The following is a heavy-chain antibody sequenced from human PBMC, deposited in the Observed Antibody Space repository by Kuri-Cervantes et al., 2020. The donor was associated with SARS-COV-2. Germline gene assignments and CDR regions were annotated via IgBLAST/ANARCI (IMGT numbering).Heavy chain of an antibody. CDR2: IYYSGST. J-gene: IGHJ5*02. CDR3: ARLSPIGMVRGVAFDP. V-gene: IGHV4-59*08. Sequence: GSLRLSCTVSGGSISSYYWSWIRQPPGKGLEWIGYIYYSGSTNYNPSLKSRVTISVDTSKNQFSLKLSSVIAADTAVYYCARLSPIGMVRGVAFDPWGQGTLVTVSS. D-gene: IGHD3-10*01. CDR1: GGSISSYY.